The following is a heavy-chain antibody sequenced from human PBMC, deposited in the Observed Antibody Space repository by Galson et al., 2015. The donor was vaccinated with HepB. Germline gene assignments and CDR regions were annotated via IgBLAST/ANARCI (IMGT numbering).Heavy chain of an antibody. V-gene: IGHV3-23*01. J-gene: IGHJ3*02. D-gene: IGHD1-1*01. Sequence: SLRLSCAASGLTFSTYAMSWVRQAPGKGMEWVSVIGGSGDSTDYADSVKGRFTISRDNSKNTLYLQMNSLRAEDTAVYYCATNWNRGAFDIWGQGAMVTVSS. CDR3: ATNWNRGAFDI. CDR1: GLTFSTYA. CDR2: IGGSGDST.